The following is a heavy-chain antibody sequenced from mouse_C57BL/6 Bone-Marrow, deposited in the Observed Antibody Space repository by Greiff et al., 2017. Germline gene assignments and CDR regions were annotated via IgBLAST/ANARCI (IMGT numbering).Heavy chain of an antibody. V-gene: IGHV1-55*01. Sequence: QVQLQQSGAELVKPGASVKMSCKASGYTFTSYWITWVKQRPGQGLEWIGDIYPGSGGTNYNEKFKSKATLTVDTSSSTAYMQLSSLTSEDSAVYYCARRVGAWFAYWGQGTLVTVSA. CDR2: IYPGSGGT. J-gene: IGHJ3*01. CDR1: GYTFTSYW. CDR3: ARRVGAWFAY.